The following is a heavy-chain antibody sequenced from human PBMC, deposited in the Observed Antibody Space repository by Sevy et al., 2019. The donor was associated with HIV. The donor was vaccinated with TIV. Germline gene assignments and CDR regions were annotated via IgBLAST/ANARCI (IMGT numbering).Heavy chain of an antibody. D-gene: IGHD5-18*01. Sequence: GGSLRLSCAASGFTFTNTWMSWVRQAPGKGLEWVGRIKSKTEGGTGDYAAPVKGRFSISRDDSKNKRYLQMKSLKTEDTAVYYCTTGDPYNRYGYMRPYFFDYWGQGTLVTVSS. CDR1: GFTFTNTW. CDR3: TTGDPYNRYGYMRPYFFDY. V-gene: IGHV3-15*01. J-gene: IGHJ4*02. CDR2: IKSKTEGGTG.